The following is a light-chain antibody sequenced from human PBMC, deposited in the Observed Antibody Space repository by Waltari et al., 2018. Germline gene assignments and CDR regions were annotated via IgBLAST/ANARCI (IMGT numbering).Light chain of an antibody. CDR3: QSYDTSLSVV. CDR1: GPNIGARYD. Sequence: SVLTQPPSVSGAPGQMVTIPCTGSGPNIGARYDVHWYQQLPRAAPKLLIYGSTSRPLGVPARFFGSTSGTSASLAITGLQAEDEADYYCQSYDTSLSVVFGGGTKLTVL. J-gene: IGLJ3*02. CDR2: GST. V-gene: IGLV1-40*01.